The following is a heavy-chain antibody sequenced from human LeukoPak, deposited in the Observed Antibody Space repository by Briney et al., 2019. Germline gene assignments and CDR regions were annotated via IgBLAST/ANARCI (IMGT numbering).Heavy chain of an antibody. CDR3: ARTAARRFDY. V-gene: IGHV1-46*01. CDR1: GYTFPSYF. Sequence: ASVKVSCKASGYTFPSYFMHRVRQAPGQGLEWMGIINPTGGSTTYAQKFQGRVTMTRDTSTSTVYMELSSLRSDDTAVYYCARTAARRFDYWGQGTLVTVSS. J-gene: IGHJ4*02. CDR2: INPTGGST. D-gene: IGHD6-6*01.